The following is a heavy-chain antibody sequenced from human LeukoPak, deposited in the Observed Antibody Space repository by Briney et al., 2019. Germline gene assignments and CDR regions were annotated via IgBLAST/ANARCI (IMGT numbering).Heavy chain of an antibody. V-gene: IGHV4-39*07. CDR1: GGSISSSSYY. D-gene: IGHD6-13*01. CDR2: INHSGST. CDR3: ARDPGEQQTLDY. Sequence: SETLSLTCTVSGGSISSSSYYWSWIRQPPGKGLEWIGEINHSGSTNYNPSLKSRVTISVDTSKNQFSLKLSSVTAADTAVYYCARDPGEQQTLDYWGQGTLVTVSS. J-gene: IGHJ4*02.